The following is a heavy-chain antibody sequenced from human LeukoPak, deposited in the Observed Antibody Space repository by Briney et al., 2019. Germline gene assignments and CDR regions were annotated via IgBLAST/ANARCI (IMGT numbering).Heavy chain of an antibody. CDR1: GFTFSSYS. V-gene: IGHV3-48*01. D-gene: IGHD3-10*01. CDR2: ISSSSSTI. Sequence: PGGSLRLSCAASGFTFSSYSMNWVRQAPGKGLEWVSYISSSSSTIYYVDSVKGRFTISRDNAKNSLYLQMNSLRAEDTAVYYCARASFGASRDYWGQGTLVTVSS. J-gene: IGHJ4*02. CDR3: ARASFGASRDY.